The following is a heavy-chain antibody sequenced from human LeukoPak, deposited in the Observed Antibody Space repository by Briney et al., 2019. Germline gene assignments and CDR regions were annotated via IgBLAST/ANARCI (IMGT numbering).Heavy chain of an antibody. CDR2: MYYGGSP. V-gene: IGHV4-59*08. D-gene: IGHD3-3*01. Sequence: SETQSLTCSVSGGSMSGHFWSWSRQAPGKGLEWIGHMYYGGSPNYNPSLNSRVTISVETSKNQFSLKLSSVTAADTAVYYCARGRDGVVIYYYMDVWGKGTTVTVSS. CDR3: ARGRDGVVIYYYMDV. CDR1: GGSMSGHF. J-gene: IGHJ6*03.